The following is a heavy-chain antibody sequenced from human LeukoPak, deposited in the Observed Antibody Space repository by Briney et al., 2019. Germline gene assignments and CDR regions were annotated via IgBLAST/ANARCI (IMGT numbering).Heavy chain of an antibody. CDR1: GDTFTTYD. CDR3: ARAITIFDYYYMDV. Sequence: VASVTVSFNISGDTFTTYDINWVRQATGQGLEWMGWMNPKSGNTVYAQKFQGRLTLTRDISISTAYMELSSLRSEDTAVYFCARAITIFDYYYMDVWGKGTTVTVSS. V-gene: IGHV1-8*01. D-gene: IGHD3-3*01. CDR2: MNPKSGNT. J-gene: IGHJ6*03.